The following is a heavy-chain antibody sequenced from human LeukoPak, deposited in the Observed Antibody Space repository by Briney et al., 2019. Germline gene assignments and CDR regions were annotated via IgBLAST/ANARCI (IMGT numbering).Heavy chain of an antibody. CDR1: GGSTRSSSYS. CDR2: LIYSGST. J-gene: IGHJ4*02. CDR3: ARYSYDFWSGSPGYYFDY. V-gene: IGHV4-39*07. Sequence: PETLSLTCTVSGGSTRSSSYSWGWIRQPPGKGLEWIGSLIYSGSTSYNPPLKSRVTMPVTTPKNQFSLKLSSVTAADTAVYYCARYSYDFWSGSPGYYFDYWGQGTLVTVSS. D-gene: IGHD3-3*01.